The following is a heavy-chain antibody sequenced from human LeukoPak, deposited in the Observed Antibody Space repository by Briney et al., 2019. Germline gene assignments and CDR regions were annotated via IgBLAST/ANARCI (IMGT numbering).Heavy chain of an antibody. V-gene: IGHV3-23*01. J-gene: IGHJ4*02. CDR1: GFTFSSYA. Sequence: QPGGSLRLSCAVSGFTFSSYAMSWVRQAPGKGLEWVSVISGSGGTTHYADSVKGRFTISRDNSKNTLYLQMNSLRGEDTAVYYCAKDGQVNQPDRLFTDWGQGTLVIVSS. CDR2: ISGSGGTT. CDR3: AKDGQVNQPDRLFTD. D-gene: IGHD1-14*01.